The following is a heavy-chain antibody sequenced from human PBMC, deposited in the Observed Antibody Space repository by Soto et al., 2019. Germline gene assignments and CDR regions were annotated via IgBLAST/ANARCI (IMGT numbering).Heavy chain of an antibody. CDR2: IYYSGST. CDR1: GGSISSGGYY. V-gene: IGHV4-31*03. Sequence: SETLSLTCTVSGGSISSGGYYWSWIRQHPGKGLEWIGYIYYSGSTYYNPSLKSRVTISVDTSKNQFSLKLSSVTAADTAVYYCARDRGDSSSWSWGWFDPWGQGTLVTVSS. D-gene: IGHD6-13*01. CDR3: ARDRGDSSSWSWGWFDP. J-gene: IGHJ5*02.